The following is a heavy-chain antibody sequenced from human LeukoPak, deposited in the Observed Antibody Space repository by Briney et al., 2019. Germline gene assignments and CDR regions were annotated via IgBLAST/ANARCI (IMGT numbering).Heavy chain of an antibody. CDR1: GFTFSSYW. J-gene: IGHJ4*02. CDR2: IKKDGREK. D-gene: IGHD2-15*01. Sequence: GGSLRLSCAASGFTFSSYWMSRVRQAPGKGLEWVANIKKDGREKYYVDSVKGRFTISRDNAKNSLYLQMNSLRAEDTAVYYCASDGSSFDYWGQGALVTVSS. CDR3: ASDGSSFDY. V-gene: IGHV3-7*01.